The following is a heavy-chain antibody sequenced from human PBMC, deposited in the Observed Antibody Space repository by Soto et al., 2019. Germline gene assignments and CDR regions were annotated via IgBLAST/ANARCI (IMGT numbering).Heavy chain of an antibody. V-gene: IGHV3-23*01. D-gene: IGHD2-2*01. J-gene: IGHJ4*02. CDR2: ISGSGGST. CDR3: AKDMEGSTSCY. CDR1: GFTFSSYA. Sequence: GGSLRLSCAASGFTFSSYAMSWVRQAPGKGLEWVSAISGSGGSTYYADSVKGRFTISRDNSKNTLYLQMSSLRAEDTAVYYCAKDMEGSTSCYWGQGTLVTVSS.